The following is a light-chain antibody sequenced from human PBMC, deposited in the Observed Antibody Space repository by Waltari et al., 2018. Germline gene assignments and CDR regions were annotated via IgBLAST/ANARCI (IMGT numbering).Light chain of an antibody. CDR2: AAS. CDR3: QQSYSTPRT. CDR1: QSISSY. Sequence: DIQMTQSPSSLSASVGDSVTITCRASQSISSYLNWYQQKPGKAPKLLIYAASSLQSGVQSRFSGSGYGTDFTLTISILQPEDFATNYCQQSYSTPRTFGGGTKVEIK. V-gene: IGKV1-39*01. J-gene: IGKJ4*01.